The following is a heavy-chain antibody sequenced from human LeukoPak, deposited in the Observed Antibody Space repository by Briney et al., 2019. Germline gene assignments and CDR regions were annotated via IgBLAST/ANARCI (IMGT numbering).Heavy chain of an antibody. D-gene: IGHD6-13*01. V-gene: IGHV4-34*01. J-gene: IGHJ4*02. Sequence: SETLSLTCAVYGGSLSGYNWNWIRQSPGKGLEWIGEINHSGSTNYNPSLKSRITISVDTSKNQFSLKLSSVTAADTAVYYCTSRYSSSWPFDYWGQGTPVTVSS. CDR2: INHSGST. CDR1: GGSLSGYN. CDR3: TSRYSSSWPFDY.